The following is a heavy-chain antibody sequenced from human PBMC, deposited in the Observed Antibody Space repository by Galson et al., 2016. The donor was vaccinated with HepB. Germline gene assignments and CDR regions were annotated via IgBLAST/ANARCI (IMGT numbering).Heavy chain of an antibody. CDR1: GFTSSNHW. D-gene: IGHD3-16*01. Sequence: SLRLSCAASGFTSSNHWMSWVRQAPGKGLEWVAGISQDGGKKDYLESVKGRFTISRDNAKNSLYLQMDNLRAEDTAVYYCARIIRPFAEFDSWGQGTLVTVAS. CDR3: ARIIRPFAEFDS. CDR2: ISQDGGKK. J-gene: IGHJ4*02. V-gene: IGHV3-7*01.